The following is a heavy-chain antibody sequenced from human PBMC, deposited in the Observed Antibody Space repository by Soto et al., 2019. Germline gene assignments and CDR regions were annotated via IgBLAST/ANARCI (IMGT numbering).Heavy chain of an antibody. Sequence: SETLSLTCAVSGGSISSGGYSWSWIRQPPGKGLEWIGYIYHSGSTYYNPSLKSRVTISVDRSKNQFSLKLSSVTAANTAVYYCARVPDRWGQGTMVTVSS. J-gene: IGHJ3*01. CDR2: IYHSGST. CDR1: GGSISSGGYS. CDR3: ARVPDR. D-gene: IGHD2-2*01. V-gene: IGHV4-30-2*01.